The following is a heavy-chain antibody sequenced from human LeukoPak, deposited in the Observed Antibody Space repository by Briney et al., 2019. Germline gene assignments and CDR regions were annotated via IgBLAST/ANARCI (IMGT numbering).Heavy chain of an antibody. CDR2: ISGSGDST. V-gene: IGHV3-23*01. J-gene: IGHJ4*02. CDR3: AKDGPFRWPPYYFDY. Sequence: GGSLRLPCAASGFTFSRYAMSWVRQAPGKGLEWVSGISGSGDSTYNADPVKGRFTISRDNSKNTLYLQMNSLRAEDTAVYYCAKDGPFRWPPYYFDYWGQGTLVTVSS. CDR1: GFTFSRYA. D-gene: IGHD2-15*01.